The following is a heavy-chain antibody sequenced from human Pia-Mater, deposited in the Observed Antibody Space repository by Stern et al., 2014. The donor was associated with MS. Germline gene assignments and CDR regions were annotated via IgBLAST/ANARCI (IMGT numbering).Heavy chain of an antibody. Sequence: EVQLVESGAELKKPGESLKISCKGSGYSFTANWIAWVRQMPGKGLEWMGIIYPGDSDTRYSPAFQGQVTISADKSISTAYLQWSSLKASDTAMYYCARDYGDYAFDYWGQGTLVTVSS. CDR3: ARDYGDYAFDY. CDR2: IYPGDSDT. V-gene: IGHV5-51*01. J-gene: IGHJ4*02. CDR1: GYSFTANW. D-gene: IGHD4-17*01.